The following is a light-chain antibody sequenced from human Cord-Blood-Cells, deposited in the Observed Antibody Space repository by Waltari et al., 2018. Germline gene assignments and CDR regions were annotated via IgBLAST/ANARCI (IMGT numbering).Light chain of an antibody. J-gene: IGLJ3*02. Sequence: QSALTQPASVSGSPGQSITISCTGTSSDVGGYNYVSWYQQHPGKAPKLVIYDVSKRPSGFATRLSGSKSGNTASLTISGLQAEDEADYYCSSYTSSSTWVFGGGTKLTVL. CDR1: SSDVGGYNY. CDR2: DVS. V-gene: IGLV2-14*01. CDR3: SSYTSSSTWV.